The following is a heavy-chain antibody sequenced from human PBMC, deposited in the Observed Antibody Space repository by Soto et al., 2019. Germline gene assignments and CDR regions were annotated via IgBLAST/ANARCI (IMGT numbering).Heavy chain of an antibody. CDR1: GFTFSSYA. V-gene: IGHV3-23*01. Sequence: PGGSLRLSCAASGFTFSSYAMSWVRQAPGKGLEWVSAISGSGGSTYYADSVKGRFTISRDNSKNTLYLQMNSLRAEVTAVYYCAKIHSSGWHKDAFDIWGQGTMVTVSS. CDR3: AKIHSSGWHKDAFDI. D-gene: IGHD6-19*01. CDR2: ISGSGGST. J-gene: IGHJ3*02.